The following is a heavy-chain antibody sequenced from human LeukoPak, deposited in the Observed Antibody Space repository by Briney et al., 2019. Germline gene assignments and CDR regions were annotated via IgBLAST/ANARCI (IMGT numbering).Heavy chain of an antibody. CDR2: IYTSETT. D-gene: IGHD6-19*01. V-gene: IGHV4-4*09. CDR3: ARHRSPSSLSYFDI. J-gene: IGHJ4*02. Sequence: PSETLSLTCTVSGASISSYYWSWIRQPPGKGLEWIGYIYTSETTNYNPSLRSRVTISIDTSKNQFSLRLSSVTAADTAVYYCARHRSPSSLSYFDIWGQRTLVIVSS. CDR1: GASISSYY.